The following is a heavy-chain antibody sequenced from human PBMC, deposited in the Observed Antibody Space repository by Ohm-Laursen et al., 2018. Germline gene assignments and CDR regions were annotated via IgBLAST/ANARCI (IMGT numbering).Heavy chain of an antibody. CDR3: ARALVVVAATDWFDP. CDR2: INHSGST. V-gene: IGHV4-34*01. D-gene: IGHD2-15*01. Sequence: TLSLTCAVYGGSFSGYYWSWIRQPPGKGLEWIGEINHSGSTNYNPSLKSRVTISVDTSKNQFSLKLSSVTAADTAVYYCARALVVVAATDWFDPWGQGTLVTVSS. J-gene: IGHJ5*02. CDR1: GGSFSGYY.